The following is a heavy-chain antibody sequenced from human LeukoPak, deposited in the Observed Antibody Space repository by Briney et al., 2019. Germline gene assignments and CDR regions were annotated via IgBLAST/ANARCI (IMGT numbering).Heavy chain of an antibody. CDR2: IYYSGST. CDR3: AGKDYYDSSGYYPDGEAFDY. D-gene: IGHD3-22*01. J-gene: IGHJ4*02. Sequence: SETLSLTCTVSGGSISSSSYYWGWIRQPPGKGLEWIGSIYYSGSTYYNPSLKSRVTISVDTSKNQFSLKLSSVTAADTAVYYCAGKDYYDSSGYYPDGEAFDYWGQGTLVTVSS. CDR1: GGSISSSSYY. V-gene: IGHV4-39*01.